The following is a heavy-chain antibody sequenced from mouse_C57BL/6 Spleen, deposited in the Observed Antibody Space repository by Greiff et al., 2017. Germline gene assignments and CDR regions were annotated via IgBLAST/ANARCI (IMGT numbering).Heavy chain of an antibody. CDR1: GFTFSDAW. J-gene: IGHJ4*01. D-gene: IGHD2-4*01. CDR3: TRGYDYEYYYAMDY. CDR2: IRNKANNHAT. V-gene: IGHV6-6*01. Sequence: DVMLVESGGGLVQPGGSMKLSCAASGFTFSDAWMDWVRQSPEKGLEWVAEIRNKANNHATYYAESVKGRFTISRDDSKSSVYLQMNSLRAEDTGIYYCTRGYDYEYYYAMDYWGQGTSVTVSS.